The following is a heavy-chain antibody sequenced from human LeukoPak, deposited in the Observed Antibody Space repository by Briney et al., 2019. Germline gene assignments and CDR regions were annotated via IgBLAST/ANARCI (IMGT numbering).Heavy chain of an antibody. J-gene: IGHJ4*02. CDR2: IYYSGST. Sequence: SETLSLTCTVSGGSISSSSYYWGWIRQPPGKGLEWIGSIYYSGSTYYNPSLKSRVTISVDTSKNQFSLKLSSVTAADTAVYYCASLCSSTSCYRAPPADYWGQGTLVTVSS. D-gene: IGHD2-2*01. V-gene: IGHV4-39*01. CDR1: GGSISSSSYY. CDR3: ASLCSSTSCYRAPPADY.